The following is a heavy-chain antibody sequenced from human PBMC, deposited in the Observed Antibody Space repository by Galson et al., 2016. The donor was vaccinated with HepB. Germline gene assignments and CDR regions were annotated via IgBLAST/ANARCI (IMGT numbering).Heavy chain of an antibody. V-gene: IGHV3-48*04. CDR3: MSYSDAWYSGF. Sequence: SLRLSCAASGFTFTNNIMSWVRQAPGKGLEWISYISSSGGTIYYADSVKGRFTISRDNAKNPVYLQMNSLRGDDTAVYYCMSYSDAWYSGFWGQGTLVTVSS. CDR2: ISSSGGTI. CDR1: GFTFTNNI. D-gene: IGHD6-13*01. J-gene: IGHJ4*02.